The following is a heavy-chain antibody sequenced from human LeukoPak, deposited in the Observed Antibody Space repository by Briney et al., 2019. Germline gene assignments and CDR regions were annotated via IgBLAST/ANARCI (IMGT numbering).Heavy chain of an antibody. Sequence: PGGSLRLSCAASGFTFSSYGMHWVRQAPGKGLEWVAFIRYDGSNKYYADSVKGRFTISRDNSKNTLYLQMNSLRAEDTAVYYCARVPLLYRPGGKGYYYMDVWGKGTTVTVSS. J-gene: IGHJ6*03. D-gene: IGHD2-8*01. CDR3: ARVPLLYRPGGKGYYYMDV. CDR1: GFTFSSYG. V-gene: IGHV3-30*02. CDR2: IRYDGSNK.